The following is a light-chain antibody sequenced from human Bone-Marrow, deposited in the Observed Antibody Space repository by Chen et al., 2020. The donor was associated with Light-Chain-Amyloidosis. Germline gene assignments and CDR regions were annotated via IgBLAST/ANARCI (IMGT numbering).Light chain of an antibody. CDR1: ALPTKY. CDR2: RDT. CDR3: QSADSSGTYEVI. V-gene: IGLV3-25*03. Sequence: SYELTQPPSVSVSPGQTARITCSGDALPTKYAYGYQQKPGQAPVLVLHRDTDRPSGISERFTGSSSWTTSSLTISVVQSEDEADYHCQSADSSGTYEVIFCGGTKLTVL. J-gene: IGLJ2*01.